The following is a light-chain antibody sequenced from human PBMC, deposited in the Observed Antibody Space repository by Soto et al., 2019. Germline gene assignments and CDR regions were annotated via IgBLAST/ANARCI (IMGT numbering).Light chain of an antibody. CDR2: DVS. CDR1: SRDVGGYNY. V-gene: IGLV2-14*03. J-gene: IGLJ2*01. CDR3: SSYTSSSTVV. Sequence: QSALTQPASVSASPGQSITISCTGTSRDVGGYNYVSWYQHHPGKAPKLMIYDVSYRPSGVSNRFSGSKSGDTASLTISGLQAEDEADYFCSSYTSSSTVVFGGGTKLTVL.